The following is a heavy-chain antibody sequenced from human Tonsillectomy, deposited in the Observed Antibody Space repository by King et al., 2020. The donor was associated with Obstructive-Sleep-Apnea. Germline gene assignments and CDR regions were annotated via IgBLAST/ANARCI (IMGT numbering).Heavy chain of an antibody. CDR3: ARGPSLGEENDY. V-gene: IGHV4-39*07. CDR1: GVSMSSSYY. Sequence: QLQESGPGLVKPSETLSLTCTVSGVSMSSSYYWSWILQPPEKGLECSGNSYYSVMTYYNPSLTSRLTISVETSKNQFSLNLSAVTAADTAVYYCARGPSLGEENDYWGQGTLVTVSS. J-gene: IGHJ4*02. D-gene: IGHD2-21*01. CDR2: SYYSVMT.